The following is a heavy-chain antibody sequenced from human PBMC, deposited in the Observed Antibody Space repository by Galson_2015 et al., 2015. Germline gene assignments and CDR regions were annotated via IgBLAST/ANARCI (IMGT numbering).Heavy chain of an antibody. J-gene: IGHJ4*02. D-gene: IGHD4-17*01. CDR2: IYWDDDK. Sequence: PALVKPTQTLTLTCTFSGFSLSTSGVGVGWIRQPPGKALAWLALIYWDDDKRYSPSLKNRLTITKDTSKNQVVLTMTNMDPVDAGTYYCAHSPTTYGDTPFDYWGQGTLVTVSS. V-gene: IGHV2-5*02. CDR3: AHSPTTYGDTPFDY. CDR1: GFSLSTSGVG.